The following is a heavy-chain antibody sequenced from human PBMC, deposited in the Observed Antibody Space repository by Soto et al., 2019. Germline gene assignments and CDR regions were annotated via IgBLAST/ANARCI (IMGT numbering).Heavy chain of an antibody. J-gene: IGHJ4*02. D-gene: IGHD3-3*01. V-gene: IGHV1-69*12. CDR2: IIPIFGTA. CDR1: GGTFSSYA. Sequence: QVQLVQSGAEVKKPGSSVKVSCKASGGTFSSYAISWVRQAPGQGLEWMGGIIPIFGTANYAQTFQGRVTITADEATSTANMELNRLRSEDTAVYYCARGLRFLEGKDYFDYWGQGTLVTVSS. CDR3: ARGLRFLEGKDYFDY.